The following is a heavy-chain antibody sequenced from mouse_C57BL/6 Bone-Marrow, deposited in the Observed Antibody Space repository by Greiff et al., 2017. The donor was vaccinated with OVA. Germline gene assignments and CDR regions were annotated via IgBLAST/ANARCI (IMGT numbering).Heavy chain of an antibody. V-gene: IGHV3-6*01. CDR1: GYSITSGYY. CDR2: ISYDGSN. Sequence: EVQLKESGPGLVKPSQSLSLTCSVTGYSITSGYYWNWIRQFPGNKLEWMGYISYDGSNNYNPSLKNRISITRDTSKNQFFLKLNSVTTEDTATYYCARRYFDYWGQGTTLTVSS. J-gene: IGHJ2*01. CDR3: ARRYFDY.